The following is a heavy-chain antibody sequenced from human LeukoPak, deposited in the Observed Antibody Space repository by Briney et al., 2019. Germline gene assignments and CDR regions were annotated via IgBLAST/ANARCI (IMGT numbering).Heavy chain of an antibody. Sequence: SETLSLTCTVSGGSISSYYWSWIRRPPGKGLEWIRYIYYSGSTNYNPSLKSRVTISVDTSKNQFSLKLSSVTAADTAVYYCARGPYYYGSGSYRDYYYYYGMDVWGQGTTVTVSS. CDR2: IYYSGST. CDR3: ARGPYYYGSGSYRDYYYYYGMDV. D-gene: IGHD3-10*01. CDR1: GGSISSYY. V-gene: IGHV4-59*01. J-gene: IGHJ6*02.